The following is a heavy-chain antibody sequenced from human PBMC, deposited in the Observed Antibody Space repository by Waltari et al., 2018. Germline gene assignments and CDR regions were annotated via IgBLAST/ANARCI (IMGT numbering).Heavy chain of an antibody. V-gene: IGHV4-4*07. CDR1: GGSITGYY. D-gene: IGHD3-3*01. Sequence: QVQLQESGPGLVKPSEPLSLTCTVSGGSITGYYWNWIRQPAGEGLEWIGRIYTSDITDYNPSLKSRITMSVDTAKNQFSLKLSSVTAADTAVYYCARGESGYPDYWGQGTLVTVSS. CDR3: ARGESGYPDY. CDR2: IYTSDIT. J-gene: IGHJ4*02.